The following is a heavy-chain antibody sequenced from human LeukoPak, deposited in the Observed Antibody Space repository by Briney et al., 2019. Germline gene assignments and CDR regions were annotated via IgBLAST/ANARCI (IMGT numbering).Heavy chain of an antibody. CDR1: GFTFSSYG. D-gene: IGHD3-9*01. J-gene: IGHJ4*02. V-gene: IGHV3-30*02. CDR3: ARVRYFDWLGPFDY. Sequence: PGGSLRLSCAASGFTFSSYGMHWVRQAPGKGLEWVAFILHDGSDKYYGDSVKGRFTISRDNAKKSLYLQMNSLRAEDTAVYYCARVRYFDWLGPFDYWGQGTLVTVSS. CDR2: ILHDGSDK.